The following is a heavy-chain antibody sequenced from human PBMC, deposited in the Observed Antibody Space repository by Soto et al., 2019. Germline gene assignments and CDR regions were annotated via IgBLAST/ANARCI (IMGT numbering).Heavy chain of an antibody. CDR2: IXXXSXYX. V-gene: IGHV3-21*01. CDR3: ARVTGVPFYYYYGMDV. J-gene: IGHJ6*02. D-gene: IGHD3-10*01. Sequence: PGGSLRLSCAASGFTFSSYSMNWVRQAPGKGLEWXSSIXXXSXYXXXAXXXXGRFTISRDNAKNSLCLQMNSLRAEDTAVYYCARVTGVPFYYYYGMDVWGQGTTVTVSS. CDR1: GFTFSSYS.